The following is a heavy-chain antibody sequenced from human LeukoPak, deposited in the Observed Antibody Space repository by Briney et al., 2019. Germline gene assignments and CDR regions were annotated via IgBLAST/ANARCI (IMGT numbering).Heavy chain of an antibody. CDR2: INHSGSS. CDR1: GGSFSGYY. CDR3: ARGGGEKASIVGFDP. D-gene: IGHD2-21*01. V-gene: IGHV4-34*01. Sequence: SETLSLTCAVYGGSFSGYYWSWIRQPPGKGLEWFGEINHSGSSTDNPSLNSRVSISVDTYNSHYSLNLSSVTAADTAVYYCARGGGEKASIVGFDPWGQGTLVTVSS. J-gene: IGHJ5*02.